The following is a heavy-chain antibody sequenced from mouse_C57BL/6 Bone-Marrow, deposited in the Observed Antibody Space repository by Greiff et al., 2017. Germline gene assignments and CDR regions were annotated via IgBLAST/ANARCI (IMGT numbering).Heavy chain of an antibody. V-gene: IGHV1-7*01. CDR3: ARVWAFPIFGG. Sequence: VKLLQSGAELAKPGASVKLSCKASGYTFTSYWMNWVKQRPGQGLEWIGYINPSSGYTKYNQKFKDKATLTADKSSSTAYMQLSSLTYEDSAVYYCARVWAFPIFGGWGTGPTVTVSS. D-gene: IGHD3-1*01. J-gene: IGHJ1*03. CDR2: INPSSGYT. CDR1: GYTFTSYW.